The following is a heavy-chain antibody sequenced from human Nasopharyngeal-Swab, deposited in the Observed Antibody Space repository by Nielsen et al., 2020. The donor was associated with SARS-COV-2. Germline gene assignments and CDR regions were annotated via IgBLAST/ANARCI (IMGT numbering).Heavy chain of an antibody. J-gene: IGHJ6*03. V-gene: IGHV4-34*01. D-gene: IGHD3-10*01. CDR2: INHSGST. CDR3: ARGRRVVRGVIITNYYYYYYMDV. Sequence: RQAPGKGLEWIGEINHSGSTNYNPSLKSRVTISVDTSKNQFSLKLSSVTAADMAVYYCARGRRVVRGVIITNYYYYYYMDVRGKGTTVNVSS.